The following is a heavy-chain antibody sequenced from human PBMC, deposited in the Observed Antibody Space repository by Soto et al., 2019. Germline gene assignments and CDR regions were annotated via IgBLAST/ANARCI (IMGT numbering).Heavy chain of an antibody. Sequence: GGSLRLSCAASGFTVSSNYMSWVRQAPGKGLEWVSVIYSGGSTYYADSVKGRFTISRDNSKNTLYLQMNSLRAEDTAVYYCAGWASYYDILTGLPMYNAFDIWGQGTMVTVSS. CDR1: GFTVSSNY. CDR2: IYSGGST. CDR3: AGWASYYDILTGLPMYNAFDI. D-gene: IGHD3-9*01. V-gene: IGHV3-66*01. J-gene: IGHJ3*02.